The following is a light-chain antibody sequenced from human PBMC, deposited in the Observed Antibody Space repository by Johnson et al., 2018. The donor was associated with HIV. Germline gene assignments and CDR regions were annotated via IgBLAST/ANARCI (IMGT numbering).Light chain of an antibody. V-gene: IGLV1-51*02. CDR2: QNT. J-gene: IGLJ1*01. CDR1: SSNIGNNY. Sequence: QSVLTQPPSVSAAPGQKVTISCSGNSSNIGNNYVSWYQQLPGTGPKLLIYQNTWRPSWIPDRFSGSTSGASATLAITGLQTGDEADYYCGTWDNSLKAEVFGTGTKVTVL. CDR3: GTWDNSLKAEV.